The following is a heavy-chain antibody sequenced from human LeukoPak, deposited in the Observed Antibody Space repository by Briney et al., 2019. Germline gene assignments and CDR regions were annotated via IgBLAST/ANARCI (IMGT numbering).Heavy chain of an antibody. CDR3: ARGSGDGYNYHSEVPDDAFDI. J-gene: IGHJ3*02. V-gene: IGHV1-2*02. Sequence: EASMKVSCKASGGTFNNYAISWVRQAPGQGLEWMGWINPNSGGTNYAQKFQGRVTMTRDTSISTAYMELSRLRSDDTAVYYCARGSGDGYNYHSEVPDDAFDIWGQGTLVTVSS. D-gene: IGHD5-24*01. CDR2: INPNSGGT. CDR1: GGTFNNYA.